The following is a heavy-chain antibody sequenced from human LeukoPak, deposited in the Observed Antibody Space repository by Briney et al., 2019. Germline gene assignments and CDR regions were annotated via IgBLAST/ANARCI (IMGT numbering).Heavy chain of an antibody. V-gene: IGHV3-23*01. CDR1: GFTFSSYA. J-gene: IGHJ4*02. CDR2: ISGSGGST. Sequence: GGSLRLSCAASGFTFSSYAMSWVRQAPGKGLEWVSAISGSGGSTYYADSVKGQFTISRDNSKNTLYLQMNSLRAEDTAVYYCAKSGLYGDYVFDYWGQGTLVTVSS. CDR3: AKSGLYGDYVFDY. D-gene: IGHD4-17*01.